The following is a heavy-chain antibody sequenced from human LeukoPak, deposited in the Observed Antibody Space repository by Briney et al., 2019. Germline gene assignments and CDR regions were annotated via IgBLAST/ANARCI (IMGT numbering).Heavy chain of an antibody. CDR1: GGSISSGGYY. Sequence: PSETLSLTCTVSGGSISSGGYYWSWIRQPPGKGLEWIGYIYYSGSTNYNPSLKSRVTISVDTSKNQFSLKLSSVTAADTAVYYCARGGWLVRSWFDPWGQGTLVTVSS. J-gene: IGHJ5*02. D-gene: IGHD6-19*01. V-gene: IGHV4-61*08. CDR2: IYYSGST. CDR3: ARGGWLVRSWFDP.